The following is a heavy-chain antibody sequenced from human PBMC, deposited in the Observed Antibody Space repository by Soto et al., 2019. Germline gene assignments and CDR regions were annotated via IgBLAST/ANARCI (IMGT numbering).Heavy chain of an antibody. CDR1: GYTFTSYG. V-gene: IGHV1-18*01. CDR2: ISAYNGNT. Sequence: QVQLVQSGAEVKKPGASVKVSCKASGYTFTSYGISWVRQAPGQGLEWMGGISAYNGNTNYAQKLQGRVTMTTDTPTSTAYMERRSLRSDDTAVYYCAGDGSGFATPNCFDPWVQGTLVTVSS. CDR3: AGDGSGFATPNCFDP. J-gene: IGHJ5*02. D-gene: IGHD3-3*01.